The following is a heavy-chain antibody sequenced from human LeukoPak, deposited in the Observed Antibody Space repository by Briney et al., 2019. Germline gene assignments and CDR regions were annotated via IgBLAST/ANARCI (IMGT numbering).Heavy chain of an antibody. V-gene: IGHV4-39*07. CDR3: ARGAGNGWDHYFVS. D-gene: IGHD6-19*01. CDR2: INHSGTT. CDR1: GGSLTRADYY. J-gene: IGHJ4*02. Sequence: SETLSLTCTVSGGSLTRADYYWGWLRQSPGNGLEWSGSINHSGTTYYNPSLQSRVNKPVDTSKNQFSLKLNSVTAADTAVYFCARGAGNGWDHYFVSWGEGNQVTVSS.